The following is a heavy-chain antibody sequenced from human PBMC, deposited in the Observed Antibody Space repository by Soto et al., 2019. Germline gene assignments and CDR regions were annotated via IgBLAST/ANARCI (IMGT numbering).Heavy chain of an antibody. D-gene: IGHD6-13*01. J-gene: IGHJ5*02. Sequence: SETLSLTCTVSGGSVSSGRYYWTWIRQPPGKGLEWIGNIYDSGSTNYNPSLRSRVTMSVDTSKNQFSLKLNSVIAADTAVYYCARRGDSKNWQGDWFDPWGQGTRVTVSS. CDR1: GGSVSSGRYY. V-gene: IGHV4-61*01. CDR3: ARRGDSKNWQGDWFDP. CDR2: IYDSGST.